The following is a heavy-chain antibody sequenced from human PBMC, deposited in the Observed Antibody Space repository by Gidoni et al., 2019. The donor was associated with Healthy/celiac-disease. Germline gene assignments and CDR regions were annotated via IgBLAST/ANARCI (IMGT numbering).Heavy chain of an antibody. J-gene: IGHJ4*02. D-gene: IGHD3-10*01. CDR1: GFTFSSYA. Sequence: QVQLVESGGGVVQPGRSLRLSCAASGFTFSSYAMHWVRQAPGKGLEWVAVISYDGSNKYYADSVKGRFTISRDNSKNTLYLQMNSLRAEDTAVYYCEREGEGDYFDYWGQGTLVTVSS. CDR3: EREGEGDYFDY. CDR2: ISYDGSNK. V-gene: IGHV3-30*04.